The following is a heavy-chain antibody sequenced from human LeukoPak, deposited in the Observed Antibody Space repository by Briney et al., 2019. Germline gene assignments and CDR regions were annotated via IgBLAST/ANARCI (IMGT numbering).Heavy chain of an antibody. CDR3: ARQVRYYGSGSYSLFDY. V-gene: IGHV4-59*01. CDR1: GGSISSYY. CDR2: IYYSGST. D-gene: IGHD3-10*01. J-gene: IGHJ4*02. Sequence: SETLSLTCTVSGGSISSYYWSWIRQPPGKGLEWIGYIYYSGSTNYNPSLKSRVTISVDTSKNQFSLKLSSVTAADTAVYYCARQVRYYGSGSYSLFDYWAQGTLVTVSS.